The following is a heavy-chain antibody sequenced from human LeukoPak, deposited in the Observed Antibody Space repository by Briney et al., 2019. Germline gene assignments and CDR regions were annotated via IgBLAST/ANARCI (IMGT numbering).Heavy chain of an antibody. Sequence: ASLKVSCTASGYTVTSSGISWVRQAPRHGLEWIGWSSAYNGNTKSAQKIPGRVTMTTDTSTSTAYMELRSLRSDDTAVYYCARTHLVDSYVLGTRYYYDSSAVDYWGQGTLVTVSS. CDR3: ARTHLVDSYVLGTRYYYDSSAVDY. V-gene: IGHV1-18*01. D-gene: IGHD3-22*01. J-gene: IGHJ4*02. CDR1: GYTVTSSG. CDR2: SSAYNGNT.